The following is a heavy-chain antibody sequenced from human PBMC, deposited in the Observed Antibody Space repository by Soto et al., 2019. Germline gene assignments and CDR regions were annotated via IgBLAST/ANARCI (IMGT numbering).Heavy chain of an antibody. CDR3: ARGIDIVVVPAAMPKAFDY. CDR2: INHSGST. V-gene: IGHV4-34*01. CDR1: GGSFSGYY. D-gene: IGHD2-2*01. J-gene: IGHJ4*02. Sequence: SETLSLTCAVYGGSFSGYYWIWIRQPPGKGLEWIGEINHSGSTNYNPSLKSRVTISVDTSKNQFSLKLSSVTAADTAVYYCARGIDIVVVPAAMPKAFDYWGQGTLVTVSS.